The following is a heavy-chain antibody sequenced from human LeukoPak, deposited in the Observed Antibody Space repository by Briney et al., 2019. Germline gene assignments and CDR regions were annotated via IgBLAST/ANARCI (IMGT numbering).Heavy chain of an antibody. CDR1: GYTLTELS. V-gene: IGHV1-24*01. J-gene: IGHJ4*02. Sequence: GASVKVSCKVSGYTLTELSMHWVRQAPGKGLEWMGGFDPEDGETIYAQKFQGRVTMTEDTSTDTAYMELSSLRSEDTAVYYCARGLGLRYSSSLEPFDYWGQGTLVTVSS. CDR3: ARGLGLRYSSSLEPFDY. D-gene: IGHD6-6*01. CDR2: FDPEDGET.